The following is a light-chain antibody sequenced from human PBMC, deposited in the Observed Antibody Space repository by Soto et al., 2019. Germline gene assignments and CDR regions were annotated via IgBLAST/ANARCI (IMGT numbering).Light chain of an antibody. CDR2: GVT. V-gene: IGLV2-8*01. CDR3: SSYTSSSTFV. CDR1: SSDVGAYTY. Sequence: QSVLTQPPSASGSPGQSVTISCTGTSSDVGAYTYVSWYQQHPGKAPKLMIYGVTERPSGVPDRFSGSKSGNTASLTVSGLQAEDEADYYCSSYTSSSTFVFGTATKLTVL. J-gene: IGLJ1*01.